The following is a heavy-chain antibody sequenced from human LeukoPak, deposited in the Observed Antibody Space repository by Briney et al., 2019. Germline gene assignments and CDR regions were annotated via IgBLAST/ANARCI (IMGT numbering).Heavy chain of an antibody. D-gene: IGHD6-19*01. Sequence: ASVKVSCKASGYSFTRYYIHWVRQAPGQGLEWIGVINPTSGRTTYAQKLQGRVTMTRDMSTTTVYMHLVSLRSDDTAFYYCARDPPHTPGWASEFDPWGQGTLVTVSS. V-gene: IGHV1-46*04. CDR1: GYSFTRYY. CDR3: ARDPPHTPGWASEFDP. CDR2: INPTSGRT. J-gene: IGHJ5*02.